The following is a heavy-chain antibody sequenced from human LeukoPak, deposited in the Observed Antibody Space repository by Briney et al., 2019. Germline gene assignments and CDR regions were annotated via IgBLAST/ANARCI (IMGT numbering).Heavy chain of an antibody. Sequence: GASVTVSCTASGYTFTSYGISWVRQAPGQGLEWMGWISAYNGNTNYAQKLQGRVTMTTDTSTSTAYMELRSLRSDDTAVYYCARDRAPDYYDSSGYYPLDYWGQGTLVTVSS. CDR2: ISAYNGNT. CDR3: ARDRAPDYYDSSGYYPLDY. D-gene: IGHD3-22*01. J-gene: IGHJ4*02. V-gene: IGHV1-18*01. CDR1: GYTFTSYG.